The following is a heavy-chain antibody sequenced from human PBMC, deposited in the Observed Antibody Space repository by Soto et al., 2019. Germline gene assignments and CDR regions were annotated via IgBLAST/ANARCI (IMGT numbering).Heavy chain of an antibody. CDR2: IYYSGST. Sequence: SETLSLTCTVSGGSISSYYWSWIRQPPGKGLEWIGYIYYSGSTNYNPSLKSRVTISVDTSKNQFSLKPSSVTAADTAVYYCARGDDFGWFDPWGQGTLVTVSS. J-gene: IGHJ5*02. CDR3: ARGDDFGWFDP. CDR1: GGSISSYY. V-gene: IGHV4-59*01. D-gene: IGHD3-3*01.